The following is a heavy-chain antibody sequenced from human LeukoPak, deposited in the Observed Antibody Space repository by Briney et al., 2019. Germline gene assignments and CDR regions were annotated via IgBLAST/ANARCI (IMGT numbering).Heavy chain of an antibody. CDR2: ISAYNGNT. CDR1: GYTFTSYG. D-gene: IGHD4-17*01. J-gene: IGHJ4*02. CDR3: ARETPVTTRLDY. Sequence: ASVKVSCKASGYTFTSYGISWVRQAPGQGLEWMGWISAYNGNTNYARKLQGRVTMTTDTSTSTAYMELRSLRSDDTAVYYCARETPVTTRLDYWGQGTLVTVSS. V-gene: IGHV1-18*01.